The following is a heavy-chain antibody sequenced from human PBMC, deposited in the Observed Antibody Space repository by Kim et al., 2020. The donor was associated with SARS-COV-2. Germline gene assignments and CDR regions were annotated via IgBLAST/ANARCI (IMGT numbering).Heavy chain of an antibody. CDR1: GGSFSGYY. Sequence: SETLSLTCAVYGGSFSGYYWSWIRQPPGKGLEWIGEINHSGSTNYNPSLKSRVTISVDTSKNQFSLKLSSVTAADTAVYYCARGPGQVGAHSEWGQGTLVTVSS. CDR2: INHSGST. D-gene: IGHD1-26*01. V-gene: IGHV4-34*01. J-gene: IGHJ4*02. CDR3: ARGPGQVGAHSE.